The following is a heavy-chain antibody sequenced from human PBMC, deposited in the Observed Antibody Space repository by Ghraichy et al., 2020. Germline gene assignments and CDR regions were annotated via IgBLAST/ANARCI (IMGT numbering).Heavy chain of an antibody. CDR3: AREYDYDFWSGYSERDYYYGMDV. Sequence: GGSLRLSCAASGFTFSDHYMYWVRQAPGKGLEWVGRTRNKANSYTTEYAASVKGRFTISRDASKNSLYLQMNSLKTEDTAGYYCAREYDYDFWSGYSERDYYYGMDVWSQGTTVTVS. D-gene: IGHD3-3*01. CDR2: TRNKANSYTT. J-gene: IGHJ6*02. CDR1: GFTFSDHY. V-gene: IGHV3-72*01.